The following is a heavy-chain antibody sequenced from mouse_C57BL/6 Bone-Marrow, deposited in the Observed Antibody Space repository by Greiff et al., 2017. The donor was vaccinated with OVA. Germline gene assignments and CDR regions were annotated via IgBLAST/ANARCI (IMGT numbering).Heavy chain of an antibody. CDR2: INPNNGGT. Sequence: EVQLQQSGPELVKPGASVKISCKASGYTFTDYYMNWVKQSHGKSLEWIGDINPNNGGTSYNQKFKGKATLTVDKSSSTAYMELRSLTSEDSAVYYCARGLVTTRETYYAMDYWGQGTSVTVSS. J-gene: IGHJ4*01. D-gene: IGHD2-2*01. CDR1: GYTFTDYY. V-gene: IGHV1-26*01. CDR3: ARGLVTTRETYYAMDY.